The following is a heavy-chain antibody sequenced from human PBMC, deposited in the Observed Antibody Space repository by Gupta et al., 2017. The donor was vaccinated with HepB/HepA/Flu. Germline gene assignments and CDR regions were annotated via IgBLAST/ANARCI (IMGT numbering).Heavy chain of an antibody. CDR2: ISYDGRNK. Sequence: QVQLVESGGGAVEPGRSLRLGCAASGFTFTKYALHWVRQAPGKGLEWVAVISYDGRNKFYADSVEGRFTISRDNSKKILSLQMNSLRAEDTAVYYCARDGYYYYGVDVWGQGTTVTVSS. V-gene: IGHV3-30-3*01. CDR3: ARDGYYYYGVDV. CDR1: GFTFTKYA. J-gene: IGHJ6*02.